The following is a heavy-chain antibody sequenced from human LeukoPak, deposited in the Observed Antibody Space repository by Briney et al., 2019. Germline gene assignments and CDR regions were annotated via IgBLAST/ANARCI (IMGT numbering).Heavy chain of an antibody. CDR1: GGSFSGYY. J-gene: IGHJ4*02. CDR2: INHSGST. V-gene: IGHV4-34*01. CDR3: ARAQQLGRHFDY. D-gene: IGHD6-13*01. Sequence: SETLSLTCAVYGGSFSGYYWSWIRQPPGMGLEWIGEINHSGSTNYNPSLKSRVTISVDTSKNQFSLKLSSVTAADTAVYYCARAQQLGRHFDYWGQGTLVTVSS.